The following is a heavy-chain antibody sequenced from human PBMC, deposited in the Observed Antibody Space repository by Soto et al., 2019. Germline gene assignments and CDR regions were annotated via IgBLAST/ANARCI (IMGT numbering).Heavy chain of an antibody. CDR3: TTDSYGTYIVARLDS. D-gene: IGHD3-22*01. Sequence: PGGSLRLSCAASGFTFSNAWINWVRQAPGKGLEWVGRIKSKTDGGTTDFAAPVKGRFAISRDDSKNMVYLQMNSLKTEDTGIQYSTTDSYGTYIVARLDSWGQGTLVTVSS. J-gene: IGHJ5*01. V-gene: IGHV3-15*07. CDR2: IKSKTDGGTT. CDR1: GFTFSNAW.